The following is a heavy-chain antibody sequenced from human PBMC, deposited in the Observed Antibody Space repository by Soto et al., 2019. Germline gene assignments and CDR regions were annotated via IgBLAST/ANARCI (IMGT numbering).Heavy chain of an antibody. CDR3: EKSTGGTANGMDV. D-gene: IGHD2-8*02. CDR1: GFMFDNYA. CDR2: ISWNSGTI. Sequence: EVQLVESGGGLVQPGRSLRLSCAASGFMFDNYAMHWVRQAPGKGLEWVSGISWNSGTIGYADSVKGRFTISRDNAKNSLYLQMNSPRAEDTALYYCEKSTGGTANGMDVWGQGTTVTVSS. J-gene: IGHJ6*02. V-gene: IGHV3-9*01.